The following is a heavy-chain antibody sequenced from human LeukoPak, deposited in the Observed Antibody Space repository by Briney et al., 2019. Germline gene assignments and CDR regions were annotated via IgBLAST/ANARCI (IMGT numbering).Heavy chain of an antibody. Sequence: GGSLRLSCAASGFAFSSYGMHWVRQAPGKGLEWVAVIWYDGSNKYYADSVKGRFTISRDNSKNTLYLQMNSLRAEDTAVYYCARGQLGLHYFDYWCQGTLVTVSS. CDR2: IWYDGSNK. D-gene: IGHD6-13*01. CDR3: ARGQLGLHYFDY. J-gene: IGHJ4*02. CDR1: GFAFSSYG. V-gene: IGHV3-33*01.